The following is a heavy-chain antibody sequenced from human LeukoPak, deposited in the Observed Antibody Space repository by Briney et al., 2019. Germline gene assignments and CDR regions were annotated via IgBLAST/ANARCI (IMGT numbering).Heavy chain of an antibody. D-gene: IGHD6-13*01. CDR1: GASISTYY. CDR2: IHYSGST. V-gene: IGHV4-59*01. J-gene: IGHJ4*02. Sequence: SETLSLTCSVSGASISTYYWSWIRQPPEKGLEWIGYIHYSGSTSYNPSLKSRVTMSVDTSNDQFSLKVSSVTAADTAVYYCARGGSSWYADYWGQATLVTVSS. CDR3: ARGGSSWYADY.